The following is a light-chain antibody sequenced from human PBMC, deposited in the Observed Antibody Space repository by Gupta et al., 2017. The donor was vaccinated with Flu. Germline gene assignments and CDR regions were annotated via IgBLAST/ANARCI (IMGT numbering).Light chain of an antibody. CDR3: QQRSSFPLT. J-gene: IGKJ1*01. V-gene: IGKV1-39*01. CDR1: QSIRVL. CDR2: AAS. Sequence: PSSLSASVGDSVTITCRASQSIRVLLYWYQHRSGKAPQLLIYAASTLQSGVPSRFSGSGSGTDFTLTISPLEAEDSATYFCQQRSSFPLTFGQGTRVEIK.